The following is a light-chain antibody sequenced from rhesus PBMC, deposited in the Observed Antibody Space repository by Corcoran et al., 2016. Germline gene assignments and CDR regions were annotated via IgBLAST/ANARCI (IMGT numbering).Light chain of an antibody. Sequence: QSAPTQPPSVSGSPGQSVTISCTGTSSDIGGYNYVSWYQQHPGKAPKLMIYGVSNRPAGVSDRFSGSKSGNTASLSISGLQAEDEADDYCCSYTTSSTIFGAGTRLTVL. CDR2: GVS. J-gene: IGLJ1*01. V-gene: IGLV2S7*01. CDR3: CSYTTSSTI. CDR1: SSDIGGYNY.